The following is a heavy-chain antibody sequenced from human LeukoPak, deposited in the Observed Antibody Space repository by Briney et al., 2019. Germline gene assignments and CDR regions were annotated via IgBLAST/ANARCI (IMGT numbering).Heavy chain of an antibody. J-gene: IGHJ4*02. CDR3: AKDDAWLQYGN. D-gene: IGHD5-24*01. V-gene: IGHV3-23*01. Sequence: GGSLRLSCAASGFTFSSYSMNWVRQAPGKWLEWVSGISPNGVITYYADSVKGRFTISRDNSKGTVYLQMNSLRPEDTAVYYCAKDDAWLQYGNWGRGTLVTVSS. CDR1: GFTFSSYS. CDR2: ISPNGVIT.